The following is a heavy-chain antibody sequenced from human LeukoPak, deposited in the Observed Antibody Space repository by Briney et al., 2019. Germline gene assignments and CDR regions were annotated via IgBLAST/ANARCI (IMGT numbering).Heavy chain of an antibody. CDR2: INHSGST. CDR3: ARGRPVVPAATGNWFDP. Sequence: PSETLSLTCAVYGGSFSGYYWSWIRQPPGKGLEWIGEINHSGSTNYNPSLKSRVTISVDTSKNQFSLKLSSVTAADTAVYYYARGRPVVPAATGNWFDPWGQGTLVTVSS. D-gene: IGHD2-2*01. CDR1: GGSFSGYY. V-gene: IGHV4-34*01. J-gene: IGHJ5*02.